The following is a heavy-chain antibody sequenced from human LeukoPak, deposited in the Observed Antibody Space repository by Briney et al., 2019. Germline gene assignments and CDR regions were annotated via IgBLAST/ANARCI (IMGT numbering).Heavy chain of an antibody. CDR2: IFASGST. D-gene: IGHD6-13*01. Sequence: SETLSLTCTVSGASISSGSYYWNWIRQPAGKGLEWIGRIFASGSTNYNPSLKSRVTISLDTSKNQLSLKLSSVTAADTAVYYCARGVGPLWAAAGKVWWFDPWGQGTLVTVSS. J-gene: IGHJ5*02. V-gene: IGHV4-61*02. CDR1: GASISSGSYY. CDR3: ARGVGPLWAAAGKVWWFDP.